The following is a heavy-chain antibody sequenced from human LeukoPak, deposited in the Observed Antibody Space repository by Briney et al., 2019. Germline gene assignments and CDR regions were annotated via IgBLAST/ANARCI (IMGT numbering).Heavy chain of an antibody. Sequence: PGGSLRLSCAASGFTFDDYAMHWVRQAPGKGLEGVSGISWNSGSIGYADSVKGRFTISRDNAKNSLYLQMNSLRAEDTALYYCAKEGEPWELGYFDYWGQGTLVTVSS. CDR1: GFTFDDYA. CDR2: ISWNSGSI. V-gene: IGHV3-9*01. J-gene: IGHJ4*02. CDR3: AKEGEPWELGYFDY. D-gene: IGHD1-26*01.